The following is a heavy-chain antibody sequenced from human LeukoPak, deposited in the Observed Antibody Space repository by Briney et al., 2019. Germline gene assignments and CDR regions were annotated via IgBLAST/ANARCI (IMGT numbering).Heavy chain of an antibody. D-gene: IGHD4-17*01. CDR2: INAGNGNT. J-gene: IGHJ4*02. V-gene: IGHV1-3*01. CDR1: GYTFTSYA. CDR3: ARGGDDYGDSDDY. Sequence: ASVKVSCKASGYTFTSYAMHWVRQAPGQRLEWMGWINAGNGNTKYSQKFQGRVTITRDTSASTAYMELSSLRSEDTAVYYCARGGDDYGDSDDYWGQETLVTVSS.